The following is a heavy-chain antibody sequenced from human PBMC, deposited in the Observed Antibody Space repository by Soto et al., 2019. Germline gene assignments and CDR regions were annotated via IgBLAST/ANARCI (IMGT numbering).Heavy chain of an antibody. V-gene: IGHV2-70*01. Sequence: SGPTLVNPTQTLTLTCTFSGFSLSTSGMCVSWIRQPPGKALEWLALIDWDDDKYYSTSLKTRLTISKDTSKNQVVLTMTNMDPVDTATYYCARKTLSSGGFHYGMDVWGQGTTVTVSS. CDR2: IDWDDDK. CDR1: GFSLSTSGMC. CDR3: ARKTLSSGGFHYGMDV. J-gene: IGHJ6*02. D-gene: IGHD3-10*01.